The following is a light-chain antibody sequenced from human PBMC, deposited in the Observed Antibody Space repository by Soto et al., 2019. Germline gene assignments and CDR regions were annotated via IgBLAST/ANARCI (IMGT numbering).Light chain of an antibody. J-gene: IGLJ3*02. V-gene: IGLV2-23*01. CDR1: SSDVGSYNL. CDR2: EGS. Sequence: QSALTQPASVSGSPGQSITISCTGTSSDVGSYNLVSWYQQHPGKAPKLMIYEGSKRPSGVSNHFSGSKSGNTASLTISGLQAVDEADYYCCSYAGSSTLVFGAGTKVTVL. CDR3: CSYAGSSTLV.